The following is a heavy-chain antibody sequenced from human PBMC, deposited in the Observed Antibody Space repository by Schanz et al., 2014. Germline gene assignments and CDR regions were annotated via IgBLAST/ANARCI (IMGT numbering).Heavy chain of an antibody. V-gene: IGHV3-11*05. CDR1: GFTFSDYY. J-gene: IGHJ4*02. CDR3: AKDQGSYGSGSYSYFDY. CDR2: ISGSSIHK. D-gene: IGHD3-10*01. Sequence: QVYLVESGGDLVKPGGSLRLSCAASGFTFSDYYMAWIRQAPGKGLEWVSHISGSSIHKNYADSVKGRFSISRDNGETSVYLQMNSLRAEDTAVYYCAKDQGSYGSGSYSYFDYWGQGTLATVSS.